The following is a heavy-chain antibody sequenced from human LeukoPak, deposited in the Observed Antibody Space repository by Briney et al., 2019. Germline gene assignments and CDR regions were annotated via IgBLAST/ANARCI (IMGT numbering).Heavy chain of an antibody. Sequence: ASVKVSCKASGYTFTGYYMHWVRQAPGQGLEWMGWINPNSGGTNYAQKFQGRVTMTRDTSISTAYMELSRLRSDDTAVYYCARQKQELRKDAFDIWGQGTLVTVSS. CDR3: ARQKQELRKDAFDI. D-gene: IGHD1-7*01. V-gene: IGHV1-2*02. CDR2: INPNSGGT. J-gene: IGHJ4*02. CDR1: GYTFTGYY.